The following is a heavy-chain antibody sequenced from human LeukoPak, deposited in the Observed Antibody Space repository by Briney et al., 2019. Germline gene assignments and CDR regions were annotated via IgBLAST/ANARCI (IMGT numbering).Heavy chain of an antibody. D-gene: IGHD6-13*01. CDR3: ARGPAGGYEGD. V-gene: IGHV4-30-2*01. Sequence: SETLSLTCTVSGGSISSSGYYWSWIRQPPGKGLEWIGYIYRSGSTFNNPSLKSRVTISLDGSKNQFSLKLSSVTAADTAVYYCARGPAGGYEGDWGQGTLVTVSS. J-gene: IGHJ4*02. CDR1: GGSISSSGYY. CDR2: IYRSGST.